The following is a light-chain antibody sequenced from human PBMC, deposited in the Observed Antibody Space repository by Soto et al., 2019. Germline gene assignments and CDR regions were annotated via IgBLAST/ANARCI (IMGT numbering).Light chain of an antibody. J-gene: IGKJ2*01. CDR2: WAS. V-gene: IGKV4-1*01. Sequence: DIVMTQSPDSLAVCLGERATINCKSSQSVLYSSNNKNYLAWYQQKPGQAPKLLISWASTRESGVPDRFSGSGSGTDFTLTISSLQAEDVAVYYCQHYYETPSTFGQGTKLEIK. CDR3: QHYYETPST. CDR1: QSVLYSSNNKNY.